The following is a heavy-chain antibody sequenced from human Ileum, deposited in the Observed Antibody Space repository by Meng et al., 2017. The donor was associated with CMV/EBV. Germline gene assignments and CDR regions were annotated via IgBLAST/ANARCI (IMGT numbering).Heavy chain of an antibody. J-gene: IGHJ4*02. CDR1: GFTFSSYS. D-gene: IGHD2-2*01. Sequence: GESLKISCAASGFTFSSYSMNWVRQAPGKGLEWVSSISSSSSYIYYADSVKGRFTISRDNAKNSLYLQMNSLRAEDTAVYYCARDPIPEGFDYWGQGTRVTGSS. CDR2: ISSSSSYI. CDR3: ARDPIPEGFDY. V-gene: IGHV3-21*01.